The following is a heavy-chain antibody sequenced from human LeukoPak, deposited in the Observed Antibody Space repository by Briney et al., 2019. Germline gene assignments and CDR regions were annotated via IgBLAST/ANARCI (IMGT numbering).Heavy chain of an antibody. J-gene: IGHJ6*01. Sequence: GRSLRLSCAASGFTFSSYAMHWVRQAPGEGLEWVAVISYDGSNKYYADSVKGRFTISRDNAKNSLYLQMNSLRAEDTAVYYCARAQTRLQFYYYYGMDVWGQGTTVTVSS. CDR1: GFTFSSYA. CDR3: ARAQTRLQFYYYYGMDV. D-gene: IGHD4-11*01. V-gene: IGHV3-30-3*01. CDR2: ISYDGSNK.